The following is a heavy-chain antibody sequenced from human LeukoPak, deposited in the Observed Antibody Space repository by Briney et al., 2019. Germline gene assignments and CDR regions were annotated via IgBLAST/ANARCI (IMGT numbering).Heavy chain of an antibody. CDR1: DYTFTSYG. CDR2: ISTHNGNT. J-gene: IGHJ4*02. Sequence: ASVTVSCKASDYTFTSYGITWVRQAPGQGLEWMGRISTHNGNTNYAQKLQGRVTMTTDTSTSTAYMELRSLRSDDTAVYYCARGGRTNAADFWGQGTLVTVSS. D-gene: IGHD3-16*01. V-gene: IGHV1-18*01. CDR3: ARGGRTNAADF.